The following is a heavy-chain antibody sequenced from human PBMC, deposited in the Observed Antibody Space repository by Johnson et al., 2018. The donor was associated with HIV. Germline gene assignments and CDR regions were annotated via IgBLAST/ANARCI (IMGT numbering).Heavy chain of an antibody. J-gene: IGHJ3*02. V-gene: IGHV3-43*01. D-gene: IGHD2/OR15-2a*01. CDR3: ARGSARRDGERVIAGGAFDI. Sequence: VQVVESGGGLVQPGGSLRLSCAASGFTFDDYTMHWVRQAPGKGLEWVSLISWDGGSTYYADSVKGRFTLSSDNSKNTLYLQMNSLRAGDTAVYYCARGSARRDGERVIAGGAFDIWGQGTMVTVSS. CDR1: GFTFDDYT. CDR2: ISWDGGST.